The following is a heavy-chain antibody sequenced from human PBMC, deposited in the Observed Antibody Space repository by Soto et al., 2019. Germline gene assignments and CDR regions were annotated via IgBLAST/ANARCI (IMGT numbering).Heavy chain of an antibody. V-gene: IGHV1-3*01. J-gene: IGHJ4*02. D-gene: IGHD6-19*01. CDR2: VNGGNGNT. Sequence: QVQLVQSGAEVKKPGASVKVSCKASGYTFTSYAMHWVRQAPGQSLEGMGWVNGGNGNTKYSQKFQDRVTMTRDTSASTAYMELSSLRSEDTAVYYWARGIAVAGNYWGQGTLVTVSS. CDR3: ARGIAVAGNY. CDR1: GYTFTSYA.